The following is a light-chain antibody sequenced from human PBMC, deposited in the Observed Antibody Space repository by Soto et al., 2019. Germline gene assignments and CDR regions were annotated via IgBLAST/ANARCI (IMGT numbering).Light chain of an antibody. CDR1: SSDVGGYNY. J-gene: IGLJ2*01. CDR3: SSYAGSNILVV. Sequence: SALTQPPSASGSPGQSVTISCTGTSSDVGGYNYASWYQQHPGKAPKLMIYEVSKRPSGVPDRFSGSKSGNTASLTVSGLQAEDEADYYCSSYAGSNILVVFGGGTKLTVL. CDR2: EVS. V-gene: IGLV2-8*01.